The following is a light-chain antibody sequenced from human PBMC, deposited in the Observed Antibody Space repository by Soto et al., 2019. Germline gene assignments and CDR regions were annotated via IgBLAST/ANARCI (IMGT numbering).Light chain of an antibody. V-gene: IGKV3-15*01. Sequence: EIVMTQSPATLSVSPGKRATLSCRASQSVSGDLAWYQQKPGQTPSLLIYAASTRATGIPARFSGSGSGTEFPLTIGSLQSDDLAVYYCQQYRSWPRTFGQGTKVEI. J-gene: IGKJ1*01. CDR2: AAS. CDR3: QQYRSWPRT. CDR1: QSVSGD.